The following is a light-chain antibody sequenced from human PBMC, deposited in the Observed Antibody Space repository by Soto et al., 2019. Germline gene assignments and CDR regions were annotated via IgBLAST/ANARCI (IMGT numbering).Light chain of an antibody. J-gene: IGKJ4*01. Sequence: EIVWTHSPGTLSVSPVEISTLSFMSSQSVSSKLAWYQQTPGQAPRLLIYGASTRATGIPARFSGSGSGTDFNLTISSLQSEDFGVYYCQQHNNWPRATFGGGTKVDIK. V-gene: IGKV3-15*01. CDR3: QQHNNWPRAT. CDR1: QSVSSK. CDR2: GAS.